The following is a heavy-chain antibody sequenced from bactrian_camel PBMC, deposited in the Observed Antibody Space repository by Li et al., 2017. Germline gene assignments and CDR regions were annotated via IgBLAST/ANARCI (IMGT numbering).Heavy chain of an antibody. Sequence: HVQLVESGGGSVQAGGSLRLSCKSTGWTQTRLCMTWFRQPAGKEREGVAYIDSDGTTEVAESVKGRFTISEDSGINTLALQMTSLEVEDTAMYYCAARLRANCAVNAAPAVSDYWGQGTQVTVS. CDR3: AARLRANCAVNAAPAVSDY. CDR2: IDSDGTT. CDR1: GWTQTRLC. J-gene: IGHJ4*01. D-gene: IGHD4*01. V-gene: IGHV3S1*01.